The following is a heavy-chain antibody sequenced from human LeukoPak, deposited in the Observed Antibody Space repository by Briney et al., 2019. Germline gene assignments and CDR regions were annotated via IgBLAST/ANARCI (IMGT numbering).Heavy chain of an antibody. J-gene: IGHJ4*02. CDR2: IYHSGST. CDR1: GGSISSGGYY. D-gene: IGHD2-2*01. CDR3: ARVGAGYCSSTSCPFDY. Sequence: SETLSLTCTVSGGSISSGGYYWSWIRQPPGKGLEWIGYIYHSGSTYYNPSLKSRVTISVDRSKNQFSLKLSSVTAADTAVYYCARVGAGYCSSTSCPFDYWGQGTLVTVSS. V-gene: IGHV4-30-2*01.